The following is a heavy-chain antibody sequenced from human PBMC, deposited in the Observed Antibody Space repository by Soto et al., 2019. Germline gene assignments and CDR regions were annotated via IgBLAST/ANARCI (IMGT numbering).Heavy chain of an antibody. CDR2: INHSGST. Sequence: PSETLSLTCAVYGGSFSGYYWSWIRQPPGKGLEWIGEINHSGSTNYNPSLKSRVTISVDTSKNQFSLNLNSVTAADTAVYYCARWVEVSLDYFDSWGQGTPVTVSS. CDR3: ARWVEVSLDYFDS. V-gene: IGHV4-34*01. D-gene: IGHD1-20*01. J-gene: IGHJ4*02. CDR1: GGSFSGYY.